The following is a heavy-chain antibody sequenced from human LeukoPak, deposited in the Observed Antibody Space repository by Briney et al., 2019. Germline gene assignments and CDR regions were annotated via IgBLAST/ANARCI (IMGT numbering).Heavy chain of an antibody. V-gene: IGHV3-21*01. CDR3: ARDQQWLVDY. Sequence: KTGGSLRLSCAASGFTFSSYSMNWVRQAPGKGLEWVSSISSSSSYIYYADSVKGRFTISRDNAKNSLYLQMNSLRAEDTAVYYCARDQQWLVDYWGQGTLVTVSS. CDR2: ISSSSSYI. D-gene: IGHD6-19*01. CDR1: GFTFSSYS. J-gene: IGHJ4*02.